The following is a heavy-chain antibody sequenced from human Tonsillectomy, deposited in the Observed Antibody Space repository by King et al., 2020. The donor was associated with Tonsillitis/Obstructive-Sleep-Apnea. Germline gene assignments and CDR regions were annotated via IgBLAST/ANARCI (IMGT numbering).Heavy chain of an antibody. D-gene: IGHD1-26*01. CDR3: AKGKVGATVCDS. V-gene: IGHV3-30*18. CDR2: ISFDGTNK. J-gene: IGHJ5*01. CDR1: GFTFSSHG. Sequence: VRLVESGGGVVQPGASLRLSCEASGFTFSSHGMHWVRQAPGKGLEWVSLISFDGTNKYYADSVKGRFTISRDNSKNTLGLQLNSLRVEDTAVYFCAKGKVGATVCDSWGQGTLVTVSS.